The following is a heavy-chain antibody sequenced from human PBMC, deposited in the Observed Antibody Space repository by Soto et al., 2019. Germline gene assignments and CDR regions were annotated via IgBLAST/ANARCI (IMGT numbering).Heavy chain of an antibody. CDR3: ATSFRYFDN. V-gene: IGHV4-34*01. CDR1: GGSFSGHY. J-gene: IGHJ4*02. D-gene: IGHD3-9*01. Sequence: SETLSLTCAVYGGSFSGHYWSWIRQPPGKGLEWIGEINHSGGTSYNPSLKSRVTISVDTSKNTVTLQMNNLTLDDTAVYYCATSFRYFDNWGQGTRVTVSS. CDR2: INHSGGT.